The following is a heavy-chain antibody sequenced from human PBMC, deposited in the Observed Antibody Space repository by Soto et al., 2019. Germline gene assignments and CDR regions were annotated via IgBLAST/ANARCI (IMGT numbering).Heavy chain of an antibody. V-gene: IGHV4-34*01. D-gene: IGHD3-10*01. J-gene: IGHJ6*02. CDR1: GGSFTASY. CDR2: IHHSDST. Sequence: SETLSLTCSVYGGSFTASYLIWVLQSPGKGLEWFGDIHHSDSTTYTPSLKSRVAILLDTSKNQFSLNLRSVTAADTAVYYCTRGRGKIYYGSGRDNYYGMDVWGQGTTVT. CDR3: TRGRGKIYYGSGRDNYYGMDV.